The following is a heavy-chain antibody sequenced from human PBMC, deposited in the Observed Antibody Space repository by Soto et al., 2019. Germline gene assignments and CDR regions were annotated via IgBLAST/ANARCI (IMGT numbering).Heavy chain of an antibody. CDR2: IYFRGNT. CDR1: GDSISRIDYY. Sequence: PSETLSLNCSVSGDSISRIDYYWTWIRQHPEKGLEWIGNIYFRGNTYYSPSLESRLTISVDTSKNQFSLKLTSVTAADTAVYYCAREGGSYDSGGYLIRGAFDIWGQGTTVTVSS. V-gene: IGHV4-31*03. D-gene: IGHD3-22*01. CDR3: AREGGSYDSGGYLIRGAFDI. J-gene: IGHJ3*02.